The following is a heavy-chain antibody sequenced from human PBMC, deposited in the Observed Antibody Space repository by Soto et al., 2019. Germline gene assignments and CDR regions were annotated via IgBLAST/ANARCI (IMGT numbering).Heavy chain of an antibody. D-gene: IGHD2-21*02. CDR3: AGECSCAYCGGDCYSLYYFDY. V-gene: IGHV3-33*01. CDR2: IWYDGSNT. CDR1: GFTFSSYG. Sequence: GGSLRLSCAASGFTFSSYGMRWVRQAPGKGLEWVAVIWYDGSNTYYADSVKGRFTISRDNSKNTLYLQMNSLRDEDTVVYYGAGECSCAYCGGDCYSLYYFDYWGQGTLVTVSS. J-gene: IGHJ4*02.